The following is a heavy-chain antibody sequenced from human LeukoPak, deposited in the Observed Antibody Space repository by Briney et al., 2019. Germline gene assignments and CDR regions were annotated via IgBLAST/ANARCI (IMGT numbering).Heavy chain of an antibody. V-gene: IGHV1-69*06. CDR1: GGTFSSYA. CDR3: ARVGHVGEMVSDY. D-gene: IGHD5-24*01. Sequence: ASVKVSCKASGGTFSSYAISWVRQAPGQGLEWMGGIIPIFGTANYAQKFQGRVTITADKSTSTAYMELSSLRSEDTAVYYCARVGHVGEMVSDYWGQGTLVTVSS. CDR2: IIPIFGTA. J-gene: IGHJ4*02.